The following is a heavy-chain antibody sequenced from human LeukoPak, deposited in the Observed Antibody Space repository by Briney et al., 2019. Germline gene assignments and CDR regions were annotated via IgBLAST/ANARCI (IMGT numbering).Heavy chain of an antibody. CDR3: ARVLTGYKVREYDAFDI. D-gene: IGHD3-9*01. V-gene: IGHV1-46*01. CDR1: GGTFSSYA. J-gene: IGHJ3*02. Sequence: ASVKVSCKASGGTFSSYAISWVRQAPGQGLEWMGIINPSGGSTSYAQKFQGRVTMTRDTSTSTVYMELSSLRSEDTAVYYCARVLTGYKVREYDAFDIWGQGTMVTVSS. CDR2: INPSGGST.